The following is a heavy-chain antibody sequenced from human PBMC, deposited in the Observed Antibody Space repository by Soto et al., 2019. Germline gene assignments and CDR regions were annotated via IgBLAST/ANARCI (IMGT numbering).Heavy chain of an antibody. CDR3: ARDLSWGSNWYYYMDV. CDR1: GFILSDCA. CDR2: ISSSSSVI. D-gene: IGHD7-27*01. J-gene: IGHJ6*03. V-gene: IGHV3-48*01. Sequence: EVQLVESGGGLVQPGGSLRLSCATSGFILSDCAMNWVRQAPGKGLEWVSYISSSSSVIDYADSVKGRFTVSRDNARNSLYLQMSSTRAEDTAVYYCARDLSWGSNWYYYMDVWGKGTKVTVSS.